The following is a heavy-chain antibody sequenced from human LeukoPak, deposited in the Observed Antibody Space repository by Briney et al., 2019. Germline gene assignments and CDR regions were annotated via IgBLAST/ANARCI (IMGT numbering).Heavy chain of an antibody. Sequence: GGSLRLSCAASGFTFSSYWMSWVRQAPGKGLEWVANIKEDGSEKYCVNSVKGRFTISRDNAKNSLYLQMNSLKVEDTAVYYCLRGDRRDYWGQGTLVTVSS. J-gene: IGHJ4*02. CDR3: LRGDRRDY. V-gene: IGHV3-7*01. CDR2: IKEDGSEK. CDR1: GFTFSSYW.